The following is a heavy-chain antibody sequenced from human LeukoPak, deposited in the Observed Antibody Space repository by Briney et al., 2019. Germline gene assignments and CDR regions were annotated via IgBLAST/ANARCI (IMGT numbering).Heavy chain of an antibody. CDR1: GFTVSSTY. V-gene: IGHV3-66*01. CDR2: IYSGGST. J-gene: IGHJ4*02. D-gene: IGHD2-21*02. Sequence: PGGSLRLSCAASGFTVSSTYMSWVRQAPGKGLEWVSVIYSGGSTYYADSVKGRFTISRDNSKNTLYLQMNSLRAEDTAVYFCARAFEDYCGGDCSFDYWGQGTLVTVSS. CDR3: ARAFEDYCGGDCSFDY.